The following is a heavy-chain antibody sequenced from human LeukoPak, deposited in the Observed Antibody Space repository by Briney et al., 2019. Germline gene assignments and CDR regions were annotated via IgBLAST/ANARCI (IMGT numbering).Heavy chain of an antibody. D-gene: IGHD6-13*01. CDR2: MNPNSGNT. CDR1: GYTFTSYD. V-gene: IGHV1-8*03. CDR3: ARGHRGRAAAGTDISYYFDY. J-gene: IGHJ4*02. Sequence: GASVKVSCKASGYTFTSYDINWVRQATGQGLEWMGWMNPNSGNTGYAQKFQGRVTITRNTSISTAYMELSSLRSEDTAVYYCARGHRGRAAAGTDISYYFDYWGQGTLVTVSS.